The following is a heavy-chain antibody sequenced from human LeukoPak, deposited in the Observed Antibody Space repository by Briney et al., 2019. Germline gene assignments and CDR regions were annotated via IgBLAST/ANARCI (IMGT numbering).Heavy chain of an antibody. J-gene: IGHJ4*02. CDR2: FDPEDGET. D-gene: IGHD3-10*01. V-gene: IGHV1-24*01. CDR1: GYTLTELS. Sequence: ASVKVSCKVSGYTLTELSMHWVRQAPGKGLEWMGGFDPEDGETIYAQKFQGRVTMTEDTSTDTAHMELSSLRSEDTAVYYCATDLSGSGKSFDYWGQGTLVTVSS. CDR3: ATDLSGSGKSFDY.